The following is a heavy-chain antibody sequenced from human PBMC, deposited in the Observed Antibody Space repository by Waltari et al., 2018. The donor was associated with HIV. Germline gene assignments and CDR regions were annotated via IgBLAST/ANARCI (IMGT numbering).Heavy chain of an antibody. CDR1: GYTFTEYG. V-gene: IGHV1-18*01. CDR2: ISPYNGDA. Sequence: QVQLVQFGTEVKKAGASVKVSCKTSGYTFTEYGISWVRQAPGQGLEWMGWISPYNGDANYAQKLQGRVTMTTYTTTKTAYMGVRSLRSDDTAVYYCARQVLQYSDGMDVWGHGTTVTVSS. J-gene: IGHJ6*02. D-gene: IGHD3-10*01. CDR3: ARQVLQYSDGMDV.